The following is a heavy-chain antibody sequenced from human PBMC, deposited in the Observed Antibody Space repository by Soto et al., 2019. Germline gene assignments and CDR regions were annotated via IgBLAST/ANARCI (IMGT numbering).Heavy chain of an antibody. CDR2: IYYNGNT. Sequence: QVQLQESGPGLVKPSETLSLTCSVSGGSISNHYWSWIRQPPGKGLEWIGYIYYNGNTNYNPSLKSRINISVYTSSNQISPKLTTVTAADTAVYYCTRANWYSEYWGQGTLVTVAS. J-gene: IGHJ4*02. CDR1: GGSISNHY. D-gene: IGHD7-27*01. CDR3: TRANWYSEY. V-gene: IGHV4-59*11.